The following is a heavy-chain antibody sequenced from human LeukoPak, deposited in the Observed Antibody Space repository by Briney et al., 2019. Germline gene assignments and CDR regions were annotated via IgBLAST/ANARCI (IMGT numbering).Heavy chain of an antibody. CDR2: SRNKANSYTT. Sequence: PAGSLRLSCAVSAFIFSDHYMDWLRQAPGQGLEWLGRSRNKANSYTTEYAASVKGRFTISRDESNHSLFLQMNSLKSDDKAVYYCATTTVVTQGSDYWGQGTLVTVSS. CDR1: AFIFSDHY. CDR3: ATTTVVTQGSDY. J-gene: IGHJ4*02. V-gene: IGHV3-72*01. D-gene: IGHD4-23*01.